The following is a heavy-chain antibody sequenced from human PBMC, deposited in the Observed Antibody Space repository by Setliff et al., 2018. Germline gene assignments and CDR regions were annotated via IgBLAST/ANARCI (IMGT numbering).Heavy chain of an antibody. V-gene: IGHV4-30-4*08. CDR3: ARDSNYYGSGTKSGDYGMDV. Sequence: PSETLSLTCTVSGGSISSGDYYWSWIRQPPGRGLEWIGYIYYSGSTYYNPSLKSRVTISVDTSKNQFSLKLSSVTAADTAVYYWARDSNYYGSGTKSGDYGMDVWGQGTTVTVSS. CDR1: GGSISSGDYY. D-gene: IGHD3-10*01. CDR2: IYYSGST. J-gene: IGHJ6*02.